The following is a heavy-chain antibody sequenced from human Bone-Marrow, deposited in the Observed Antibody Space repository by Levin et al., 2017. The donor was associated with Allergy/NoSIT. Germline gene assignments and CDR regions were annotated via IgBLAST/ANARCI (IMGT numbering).Heavy chain of an antibody. CDR3: ASRLTASGGLDV. CDR1: GVTRNNYT. CDR2: INSNSAYL. D-gene: IGHD5-18*01. Sequence: GESLKISCAVSGVTRNNYTLTWVRQPPGKGLEWVSSINSNSAYLHYGDSVKGRFTISRDNSKKLLFPQMNSLRDEDTATYYCASRLTASGGLDVWGHGTTVTVSS. V-gene: IGHV3-21*04. J-gene: IGHJ6*02.